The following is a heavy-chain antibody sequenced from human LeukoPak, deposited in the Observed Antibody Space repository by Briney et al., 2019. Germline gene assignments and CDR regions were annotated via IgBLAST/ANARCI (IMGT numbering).Heavy chain of an antibody. D-gene: IGHD3-3*01. V-gene: IGHV1-18*01. CDR3: ARVLRYDFWSAYYFDY. J-gene: IGHJ4*02. CDR2: ISTYNGNT. Sequence: ASVKVSCKASGYTFNSYDISWVRQAPGQGLEWMAWISTYNGNTNYALKVQGRATMTADTSTSTAYMELRSLRSDDTAVYYCARVLRYDFWSAYYFDYWGQGTLVTVSS. CDR1: GYTFNSYD.